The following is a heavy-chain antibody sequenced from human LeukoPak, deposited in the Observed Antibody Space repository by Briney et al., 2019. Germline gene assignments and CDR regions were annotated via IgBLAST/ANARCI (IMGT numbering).Heavy chain of an antibody. Sequence: PSETLSLTCTVSGGSISSSSYYWGWIRQPPGKGPEWIGSIYYSGSTYYNPSLKSRVTISVDTSKNQFSLKLSSVTAADTAMYYCAREGGDYGAWFDPWGQGTLVTVSS. CDR3: AREGGDYGAWFDP. CDR2: IYYSGST. J-gene: IGHJ5*02. V-gene: IGHV4-39*02. D-gene: IGHD4-17*01. CDR1: GGSISSSSYY.